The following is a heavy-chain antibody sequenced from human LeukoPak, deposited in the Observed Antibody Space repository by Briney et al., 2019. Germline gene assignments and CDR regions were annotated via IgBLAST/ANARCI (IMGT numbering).Heavy chain of an antibody. CDR2: IYYSGST. Sequence: SETLFLTCTVSGGSISSYYWSWIRQPPGKGLEWIGYIYYSGSTNYNPSLKSRVTISVDTSKNQFSLKLSSVTAADTAVYYCARVHGVVAATGVGMGMDVWGQGTTVTVSS. J-gene: IGHJ6*02. D-gene: IGHD2-15*01. CDR3: ARVHGVVAATGVGMGMDV. V-gene: IGHV4-59*01. CDR1: GGSISSYY.